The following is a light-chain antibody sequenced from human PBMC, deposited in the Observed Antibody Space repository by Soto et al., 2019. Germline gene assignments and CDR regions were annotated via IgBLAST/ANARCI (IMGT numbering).Light chain of an antibody. J-gene: IGKJ2*01. CDR3: QQYDTYFRYT. CDR2: GAS. V-gene: IGKV3-15*01. CDR1: QSVSGS. Sequence: EIVMTQSPATLSVSPGERATLSCRASQSVSGSLAWYQQKPGQAPRLLIYGASTRATGIPARFSGSGSGTEFTLTIGSLQPDDFANYYCQQYDTYFRYTFGQGTKLDIK.